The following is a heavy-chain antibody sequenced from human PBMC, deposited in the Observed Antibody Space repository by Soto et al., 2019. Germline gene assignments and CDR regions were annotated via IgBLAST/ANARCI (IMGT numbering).Heavy chain of an antibody. J-gene: IGHJ4*02. CDR2: ISYDGSNK. Sequence: VGSLRLSCAASGFTFSSYGMHWVRQAPGKGLEWVAVISYDGSNKYYADSVKGRFTISRDNSKNTLYLQMNSLRAEDTAVYYCAKAQKGGYCSSTSCEPFDYWGQGTLVTVSS. CDR1: GFTFSSYG. V-gene: IGHV3-30*18. D-gene: IGHD2-2*01. CDR3: AKAQKGGYCSSTSCEPFDY.